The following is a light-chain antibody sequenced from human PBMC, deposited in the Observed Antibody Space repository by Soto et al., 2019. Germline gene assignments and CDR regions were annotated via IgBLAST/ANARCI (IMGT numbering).Light chain of an antibody. J-gene: IGLJ3*02. CDR3: AAWDDRLNGAL. CDR2: TND. V-gene: IGLV1-44*01. Sequence: QSVLTQPPSASGTPGQRVTISCSGSSSNIGSNTVNWYQQLPGTAPKLLISTNDQRPAGVPDRFFGSKSGTSASLAISGLQFEDEAAYYCAAWDDRLNGALFGGGTKVTVL. CDR1: SSNIGSNT.